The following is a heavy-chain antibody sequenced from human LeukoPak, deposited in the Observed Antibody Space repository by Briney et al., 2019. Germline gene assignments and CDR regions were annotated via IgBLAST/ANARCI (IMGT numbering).Heavy chain of an antibody. D-gene: IGHD3-10*01. V-gene: IGHV5-51*01. CDR1: GYSFTFYW. J-gene: IGHJ4*02. CDR2: IYPGDSDT. CDR3: ARQDGSGIYYFDY. Sequence: GESLKISCKGSGYSFTFYWIGWVRQMPGKGLEWMEIIYPGDSDTRYSPSFQGQVTISADKSTSTAYLQWNTLKASDTAMYYCARQDGSGIYYFDYWGQGTLVTVSS.